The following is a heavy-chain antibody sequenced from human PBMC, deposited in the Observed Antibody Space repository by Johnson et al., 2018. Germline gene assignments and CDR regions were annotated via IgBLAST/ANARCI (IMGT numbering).Heavy chain of an antibody. Sequence: VQLQESGGGLAKPGGSLRLSCEASGFTFSNTWMSWVRQAPGKGLEWIGRIKSETEGGTTNSGAPVKDRFIIQRDDSKNVLYFQMKSLQSEDTCVCYCTTVSLSCRASTYCCGDCSSCGSEEAFDIWGHGTLVIVSS. CDR3: TTVSLSCRASTYCCGDCSSCGSEEAFDI. J-gene: IGHJ3*02. D-gene: IGHD2-21*02. V-gene: IGHV3-15*05. CDR1: GFTFSNTW. CDR2: IKSETEGGTT.